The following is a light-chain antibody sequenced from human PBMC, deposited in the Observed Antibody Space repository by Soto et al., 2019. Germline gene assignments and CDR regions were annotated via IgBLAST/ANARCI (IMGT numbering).Light chain of an antibody. CDR3: QQYHIYSWT. J-gene: IGKJ1*01. Sequence: IQMTQSPSSLSASVGDRVTITCRASESIRTWLAWYQHKPGKAPKVLIYRASHLESGVPSRFSASGSGTEFSLTINSLQADDFATYYCQQYHIYSWTFGQGTKVDIK. CDR2: RAS. V-gene: IGKV1-5*03. CDR1: ESIRTW.